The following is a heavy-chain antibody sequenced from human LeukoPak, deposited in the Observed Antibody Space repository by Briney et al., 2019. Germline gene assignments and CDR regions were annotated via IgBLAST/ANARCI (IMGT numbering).Heavy chain of an antibody. D-gene: IGHD3-9*01. CDR3: ARVARYFDWLLYSSGPFDF. V-gene: IGHV4-34*01. CDR1: GGSFSGYY. CDR2: INHSGST. Sequence: SETLSLTCAVYGGSFSGYYWSWIRQPPGKGLEWIGEINHSGSTYYNPSLKSRVTISVDTSKNQFSLKLNSVTAADTAVYYCARVARYFDWLLYSSGPFDFWGQGTLVTVSS. J-gene: IGHJ4*02.